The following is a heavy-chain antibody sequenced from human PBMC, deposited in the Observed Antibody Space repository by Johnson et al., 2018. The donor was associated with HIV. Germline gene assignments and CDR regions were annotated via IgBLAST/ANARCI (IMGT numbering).Heavy chain of an antibody. V-gene: IGHV3-15*01. CDR2: ITSKTDGGTP. D-gene: IGHD1-26*01. CDR3: TTDVPGGPYYNAFDI. J-gene: IGHJ3*02. Sequence: VQLVESGGGLVKPGGSLRLSCAASGFIFSDAWMSWVRQAPGKGLEWVGRITSKTDGGTPDYAAPVKGRFTISRDDSKNTLYLQMNSLKTEDTALYYCTTDVPGGPYYNAFDIWGQGTMVTVSS. CDR1: GFIFSDAW.